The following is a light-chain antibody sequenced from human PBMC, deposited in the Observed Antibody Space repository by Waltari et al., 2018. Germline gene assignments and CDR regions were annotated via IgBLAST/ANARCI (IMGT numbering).Light chain of an antibody. V-gene: IGLV3-21*04. J-gene: IGLJ1*01. CDR3: HVWHPHVDPGV. Sequence: SYVVTQPPSVSVAPGETATITCGGDNIGTYSVHWYQQKAGQAPVLVIFYDRARPSGIPDRFSGSNSGNTATLTISRVEAGDEARYYCHVWHPHVDPGVFGTGTEVTVL. CDR2: YDR. CDR1: NIGTYS.